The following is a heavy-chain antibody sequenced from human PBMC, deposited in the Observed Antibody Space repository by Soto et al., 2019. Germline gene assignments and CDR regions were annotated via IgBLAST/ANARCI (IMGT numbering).Heavy chain of an antibody. D-gene: IGHD3-3*01. CDR1: GYTFTTYG. CDR2: ISAYNGNT. CDR3: ARVIFGVDCFDY. V-gene: IGHV1-18*01. Sequence: QVQLVQSGAEEKKPGASVKVSCKASGYTFTTYGISWVRQAPGQGLEWMGWISAYNGNTNYAQKLQDRVTMTTDTSTSTAYMELRGLRSDDTAVYYCARVIFGVDCFDYWGQGTLVTVSS. J-gene: IGHJ4*02.